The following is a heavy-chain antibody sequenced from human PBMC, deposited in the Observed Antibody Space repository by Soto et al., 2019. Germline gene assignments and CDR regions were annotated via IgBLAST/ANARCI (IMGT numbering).Heavy chain of an antibody. V-gene: IGHV1-8*02. CDR2: MTPISGDT. CDR1: GYTFTNYD. J-gene: IGHJ4*02. Sequence: QVQLVQSGAEVKKPGASVKVSCKASGYTFTNYDINWVRQATGQGLEWVGWMTPISGDTGYAQNFQGRVTMTRDTHRSTAYLELSSLTSEDTAVYYCARNLYNPGSFDHWGQGTLVTVSS. D-gene: IGHD3-10*01. CDR3: ARNLYNPGSFDH.